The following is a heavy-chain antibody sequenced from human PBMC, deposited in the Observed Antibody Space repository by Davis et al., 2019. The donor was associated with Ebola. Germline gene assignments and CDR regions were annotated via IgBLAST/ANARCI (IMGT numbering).Heavy chain of an antibody. CDR3: ARAPFGRWELPYYYYYYGMDV. D-gene: IGHD1-26*01. Sequence: SVKVSCKASGGTFSSYAISWVRQAPGQGLEWMGGIIPIFGTANYAQKFQGRVTITADESTSTAYMELSSLRSEDTAVYYCARAPFGRWELPYYYYYYGMDVWGQGTTVTVSS. CDR1: GGTFSSYA. V-gene: IGHV1-69*13. CDR2: IIPIFGTA. J-gene: IGHJ6*02.